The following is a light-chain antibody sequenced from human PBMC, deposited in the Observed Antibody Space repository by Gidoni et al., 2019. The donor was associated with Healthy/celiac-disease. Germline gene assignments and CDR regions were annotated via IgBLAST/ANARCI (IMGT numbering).Light chain of an antibody. CDR2: QDS. CDR3: QAWDSSTVV. Sequence: SYELTQPPSVSVSPGQTASITCSGDKLGDKYACLYQQKPGQSPVLVSYQDSKRPSGIPERFSGSNSGNTATLTISGTQAMDEADYYCQAWDSSTVVFGGGTKLTVL. CDR1: KLGDKY. J-gene: IGLJ2*01. V-gene: IGLV3-1*01.